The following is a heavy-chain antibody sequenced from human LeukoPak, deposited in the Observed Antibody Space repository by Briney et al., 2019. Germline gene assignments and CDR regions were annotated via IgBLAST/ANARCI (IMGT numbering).Heavy chain of an antibody. D-gene: IGHD3-22*01. CDR1: GYSFTSYW. V-gene: IGHV5-51*01. CDR2: IYPGDSDT. CDR3: ARLTYYYDSSGRNPLPDY. Sequence: GESLKISCKGSGYSFTSYWIGWVRQMPGKGLEWMGIIYPGDSDTRYSPSFQGQVTISADKSISTAYLQWSSLKASDTAMYYCARLTYYYDSSGRNPLPDYWGQGTLVTVSS. J-gene: IGHJ4*02.